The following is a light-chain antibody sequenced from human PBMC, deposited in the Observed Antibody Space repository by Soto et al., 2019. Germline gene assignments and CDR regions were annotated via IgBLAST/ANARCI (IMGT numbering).Light chain of an antibody. V-gene: IGKV3-20*01. Sequence: EIVLTQSPATLSLSPGERATLSCRASQSVSSYLAWYQQKPGQSPRLLIYGASIRATAIPDRFSGSGSGTGFTLTISRLEPEDSAVYYCQQHSRSITFGGGTKGDIK. CDR2: GAS. CDR1: QSVSSY. CDR3: QQHSRSIT. J-gene: IGKJ4*01.